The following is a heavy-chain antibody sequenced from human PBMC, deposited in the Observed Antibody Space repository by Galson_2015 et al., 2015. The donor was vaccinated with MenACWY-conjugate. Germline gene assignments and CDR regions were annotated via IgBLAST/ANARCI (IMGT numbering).Heavy chain of an antibody. Sequence: SLRLSCAASGFTFYNYAMNWVRQAPGKGLEWVSGVGGGGDDTSYADSVKGRFTVSRDNSKNTLYLQMNSLRAEDTAVYYCAKDRLGYLRPIDFWGQGALVTVSS. J-gene: IGHJ4*02. CDR3: AKDRLGYLRPIDF. V-gene: IGHV3-23*01. CDR2: VGGGGDDT. D-gene: IGHD5-18*01. CDR1: GFTFYNYA.